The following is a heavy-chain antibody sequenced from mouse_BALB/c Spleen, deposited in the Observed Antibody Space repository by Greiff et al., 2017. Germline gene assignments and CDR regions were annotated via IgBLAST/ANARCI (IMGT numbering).Heavy chain of an antibody. J-gene: IGHJ4*01. CDR1: GFTFTDYY. Sequence: EVHLVESGGGLVQPGGSLRLSCATSGFTFTDYYMSWVRQPPGKALEWLGFIKNKANGYTTEYSASVKGRFTISRDNSQSILYLQMNTLRAEDSATYYCARDGRYYYAMDYWGQGTSVTVSS. CDR2: IKNKANGYTT. V-gene: IGHV7-3*02. CDR3: ARDGRYYYAMDY.